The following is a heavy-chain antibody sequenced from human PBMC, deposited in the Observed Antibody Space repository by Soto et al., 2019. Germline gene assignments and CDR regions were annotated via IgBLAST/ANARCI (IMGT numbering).Heavy chain of an antibody. V-gene: IGHV4-59*01. CDR2: IYYSGST. CDR1: GGSISSYY. D-gene: IGHD2-2*01. Sequence: SETLSLTCTVSGGSISSYYWSWIRQPPGKGLEWIGYIYYSGSTNYNPSLKSRVTISVDTSKNQFSLKLSSVTAADTAVYYCARAIPSDIVVVPAALFFDYWGQGTLVTVSS. CDR3: ARAIPSDIVVVPAALFFDY. J-gene: IGHJ4*02.